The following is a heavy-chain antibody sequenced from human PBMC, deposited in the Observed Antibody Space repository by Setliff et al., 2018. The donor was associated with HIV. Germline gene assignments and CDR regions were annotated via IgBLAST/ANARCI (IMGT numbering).Heavy chain of an antibody. CDR2: INQSGST. J-gene: IGHJ3*02. D-gene: IGHD6-19*01. V-gene: IGHV4-34*01. Sequence: SETLSLTCAVYGGSLSGDYWSWTRQPPGKGLEWIGEINQSGSTNYNPSLKSRVIVSVDTSKNQLSLKLSSVTAADTAVNHCARRNSGWYDAFDIWGQGTMVTVSS. CDR3: ARRNSGWYDAFDI. CDR1: GGSLSGDY.